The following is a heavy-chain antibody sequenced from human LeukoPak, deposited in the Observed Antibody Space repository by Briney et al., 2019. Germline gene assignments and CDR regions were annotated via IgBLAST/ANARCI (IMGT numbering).Heavy chain of an antibody. CDR1: GYSFTSYW. J-gene: IGHJ3*02. CDR2: IYPGDSDT. D-gene: IGHD6-19*01. Sequence: GESLKTSCKGSGYSFTSYWIGWVRQMPGKGLEWMGIIYPGDSDTRYSPSFQDQVTISADKSISTAYLQWSSLKASDTAMYYCARRFPQYSSGWYDAFDIWGQGTMVTVSS. CDR3: ARRFPQYSSGWYDAFDI. V-gene: IGHV5-51*01.